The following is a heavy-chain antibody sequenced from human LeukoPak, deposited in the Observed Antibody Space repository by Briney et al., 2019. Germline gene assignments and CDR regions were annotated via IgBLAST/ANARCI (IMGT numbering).Heavy chain of an antibody. CDR3: ARERASGYCSGGGCYGYFDY. J-gene: IGHJ4*02. D-gene: IGHD2-15*01. V-gene: IGHV3-7*01. Sequence: GGSLRLSCAASGFTFSSYWMHWVRQAPGKGLEWVANINQDGSEKFYVDSVKGRFIISRDNAKNSLYLQFNSLRAEDTAVYYCARERASGYCSGGGCYGYFDYWGQGTLVIVSS. CDR2: INQDGSEK. CDR1: GFTFSSYW.